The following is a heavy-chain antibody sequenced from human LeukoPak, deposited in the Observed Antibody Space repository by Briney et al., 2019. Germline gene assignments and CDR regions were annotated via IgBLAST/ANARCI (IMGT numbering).Heavy chain of an antibody. D-gene: IGHD1-7*01. V-gene: IGHV3-74*01. J-gene: IGHJ4*02. CDR1: GFTLSGYW. CDR2: IKSDGSSA. CDR3: ARVLSTTDFDY. Sequence: SGGSLRLSCAASGFTLSGYWMHWVRQAPGKGLVWVSRIKSDGSSAIYADSVKGRFTISRDNAKNTLYLQMTSLRAEDTAVYYCARVLSTTDFDYWGQGTLVTVSS.